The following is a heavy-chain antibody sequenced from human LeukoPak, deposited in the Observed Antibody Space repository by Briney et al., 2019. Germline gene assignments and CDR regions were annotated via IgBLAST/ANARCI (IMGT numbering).Heavy chain of an antibody. CDR2: ISHSGST. J-gene: IGHJ6*03. V-gene: IGHV4-30-2*01. Sequence: SETLSLTCTVSGGSINSGSYYWSWIRQPPGKGLEWIGYISHSGSTYYNPSLKSRVTISIDRSQTQFSLKLSSVTAADTAVYYCARGGSGGYYMDVWGKGTTVTVSS. CDR1: GGSINSGSYY. D-gene: IGHD6-25*01. CDR3: ARGGSGGYYMDV.